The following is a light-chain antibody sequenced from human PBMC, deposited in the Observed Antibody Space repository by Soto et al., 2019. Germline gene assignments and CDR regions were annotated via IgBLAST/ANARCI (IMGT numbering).Light chain of an antibody. Sequence: DIVLTQSPGTLSLSPGERATLSCRASQSVSSKYLAWYQQKPGQAPRFLIYAASSRATGIPDRFSGSGSGTDFTLNISRLEPEDFAVYYCQHYGSSPPLTFGQGTRLEIK. CDR1: QSVSSKY. CDR3: QHYGSSPPLT. V-gene: IGKV3-20*01. J-gene: IGKJ5*01. CDR2: AAS.